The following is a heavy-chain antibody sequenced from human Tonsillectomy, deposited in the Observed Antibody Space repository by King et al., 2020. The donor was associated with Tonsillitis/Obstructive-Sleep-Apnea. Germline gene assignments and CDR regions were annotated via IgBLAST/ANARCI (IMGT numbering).Heavy chain of an antibody. CDR3: ARDMVLEAGGDAFDI. D-gene: IGHD2-8*01. V-gene: IGHV4-59*01. CDR1: GGSISSYY. Sequence: QLQLQESGPGLVKPSETLSLTCTFSGGSISSYYWSWIRQPPGKGLEWIGYIYYSGSTNYNPSLKNRVTISVDTSKNQFSLKLSSVTAADTAVYYCARDMVLEAGGDAFDIWGQGTMVTVSS. CDR2: IYYSGST. J-gene: IGHJ3*02.